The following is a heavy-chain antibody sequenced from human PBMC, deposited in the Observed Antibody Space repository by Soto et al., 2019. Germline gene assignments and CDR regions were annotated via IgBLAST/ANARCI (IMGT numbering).Heavy chain of an antibody. V-gene: IGHV3-23*01. CDR1: GFTFSSYA. CDR3: AKENGYSSSWFEFDY. J-gene: IGHJ4*02. CDR2: ISXSGGST. Sequence: XAASGFTFSSYAMSWVRQAPGKGLEWVXAISXSGGSTYYXXXVKGRFTISRNNSKNTLYRQRHSLRAEDTAVYYCAKENGYSSSWFEFDYWGQGTLVTVSS. D-gene: IGHD6-13*01.